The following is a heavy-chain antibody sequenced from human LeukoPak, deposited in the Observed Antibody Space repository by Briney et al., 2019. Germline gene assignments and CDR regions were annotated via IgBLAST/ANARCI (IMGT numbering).Heavy chain of an antibody. Sequence: SETLSLTCTASGGSISSGGYYWSWIRQHPGKGLEWIGYIYYSGSTYYNPSLKSRVTISVDTSKNQFSLKLSSVTAADTAVYYCARSGPSQLLGYGMDVWGQGTTVTVSS. V-gene: IGHV4-31*03. CDR3: ARSGPSQLLGYGMDV. CDR2: IYYSGST. J-gene: IGHJ6*02. CDR1: GGSISSGGYY. D-gene: IGHD2-2*01.